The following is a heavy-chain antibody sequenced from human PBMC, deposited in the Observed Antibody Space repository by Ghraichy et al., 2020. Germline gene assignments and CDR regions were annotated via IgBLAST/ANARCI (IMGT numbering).Heavy chain of an antibody. CDR1: GFTFSSYG. J-gene: IGHJ3*02. CDR3: ATMGGDSYGYGMGAFDI. V-gene: IGHV3-33*01. D-gene: IGHD5-18*01. Sequence: GGSLRLSCAASGFTFSSYGMHWVRQAPGKGLEWVAVIWYDGSNKYYADSVKGRFTISRDNSKNTLYLQMNSLRDEDTAVYYCATMGGDSYGYGMGAFDIWGQGTMVTVSS. CDR2: IWYDGSNK.